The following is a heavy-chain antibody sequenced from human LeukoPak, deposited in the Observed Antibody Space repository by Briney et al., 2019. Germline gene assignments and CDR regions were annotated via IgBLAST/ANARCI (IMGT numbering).Heavy chain of an antibody. Sequence: PGGSLRLSCAASGFTFSSYWMHWVRQAPGKGLGWVSRINSDGSSTSYADSVKGRFTISRDNSKNTLYLQMNSLRAEDTAVYYCAKEGPEVLRYFDWLLGPTDYWGQGTLVTVSS. CDR2: INSDGSST. V-gene: IGHV3-74*01. D-gene: IGHD3-9*01. J-gene: IGHJ4*02. CDR3: AKEGPEVLRYFDWLLGPTDY. CDR1: GFTFSSYW.